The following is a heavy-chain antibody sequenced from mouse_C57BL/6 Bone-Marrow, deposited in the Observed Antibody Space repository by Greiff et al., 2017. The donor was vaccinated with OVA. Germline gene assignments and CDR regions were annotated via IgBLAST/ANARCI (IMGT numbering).Heavy chain of an antibody. CDR1: GFTFTDYY. CDR2: IRNKANGYTT. V-gene: IGHV7-3*01. Sequence: EVKLMESGGGLVQPGGSLSLSCAASGFTFTDYYMSWVRQPPGKALEWLGFIRNKANGYTTEYSASVKGRFTISRDNSQSILYLQMNALRAEDSATYYCARYLYYGNCLRYWGQGTTLTVSS. J-gene: IGHJ2*01. CDR3: ARYLYYGNCLRY. D-gene: IGHD2-1*01.